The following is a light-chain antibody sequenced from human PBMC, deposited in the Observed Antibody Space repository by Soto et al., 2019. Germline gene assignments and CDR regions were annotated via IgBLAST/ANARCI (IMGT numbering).Light chain of an antibody. CDR1: QSISDY. Sequence: DIQMTQSPSTLSASVGDRVIITCRASQSISDYLAWYQQKPGKAPKLLIYDASNLESGVPSTFSGSGSGTEFTLTISSLQPDDFATYYCQQYNNYPRTFGQGTKVDIK. CDR2: DAS. CDR3: QQYNNYPRT. J-gene: IGKJ1*01. V-gene: IGKV1-5*01.